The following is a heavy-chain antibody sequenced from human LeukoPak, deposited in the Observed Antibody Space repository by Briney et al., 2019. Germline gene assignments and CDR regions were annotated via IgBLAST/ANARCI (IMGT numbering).Heavy chain of an antibody. J-gene: IGHJ4*02. CDR2: IYYSGSA. D-gene: IGHD3-16*02. CDR3: ARGGSDDYVWGSYRPRTYYFDY. Sequence: QPSETLSLTCTVSGGSISSYYWSWIRQPPGKGLEWIGYIYYSGSANYNPSLKSRVTISVDTSKNQFSLKLSSVTAADTAVYYCARGGSDDYVWGSYRPRTYYFDYWGQGTLVTVSS. V-gene: IGHV4-59*08. CDR1: GGSISSYY.